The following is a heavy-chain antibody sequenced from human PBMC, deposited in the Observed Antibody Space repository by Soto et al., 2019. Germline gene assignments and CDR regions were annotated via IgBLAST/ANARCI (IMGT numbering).Heavy chain of an antibody. J-gene: IGHJ4*02. CDR3: AYSSTPFDY. D-gene: IGHD6-13*01. Sequence: EAQLLESGGGLVQPGGSRRLSCAASGFTFSSYAMSWVRQAPGKGLEWVSSISGSGGSTYYADSVKGRFTISRDNSKNTLYLQMNSLRAEDTAVYYCAYSSTPFDYWGQGTLVTVSS. CDR2: ISGSGGST. V-gene: IGHV3-23*01. CDR1: GFTFSSYA.